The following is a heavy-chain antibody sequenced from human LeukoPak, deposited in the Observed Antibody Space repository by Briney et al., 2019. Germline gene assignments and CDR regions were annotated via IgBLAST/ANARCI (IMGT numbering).Heavy chain of an antibody. Sequence: GGSLRLSCAASGFTFSSYSMNWVRQAPGKGLEWVSSISSSSSYIYYADSVKGRFTISRDNAKNSLYLQMNSLRAEDTAVYYCARDLVAAAGTGGFDYWGQGTLVTVSS. V-gene: IGHV3-21*04. D-gene: IGHD6-13*01. J-gene: IGHJ4*02. CDR1: GFTFSSYS. CDR2: ISSSSSYI. CDR3: ARDLVAAAGTGGFDY.